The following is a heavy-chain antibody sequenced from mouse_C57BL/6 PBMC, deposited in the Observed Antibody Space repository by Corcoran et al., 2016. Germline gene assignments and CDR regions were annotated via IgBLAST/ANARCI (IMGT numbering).Heavy chain of an antibody. Sequence: EVQLQQSGAELVRPGASVKLSCTASGFNIKDDYMHWVKQRPEQGLEWIGWIDPENGDTEYASKFQGKATITADTSSNTAYLQLSSLTSEDTAVYYCTTSPDGNSFDYGGQGTTLTVSS. V-gene: IGHV14-4*01. D-gene: IGHD2-3*01. CDR2: IDPENGDT. CDR1: GFNIKDDY. CDR3: TTSPDGNSFDY. J-gene: IGHJ2*01.